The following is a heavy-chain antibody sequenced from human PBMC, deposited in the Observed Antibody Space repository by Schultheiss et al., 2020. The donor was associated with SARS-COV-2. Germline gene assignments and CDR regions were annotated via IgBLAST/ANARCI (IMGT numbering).Heavy chain of an antibody. CDR3: ARYYYDSSGYYRGYYYYMDV. CDR1: GGSISSGGYY. D-gene: IGHD3-22*01. CDR2: IYYSGST. Sequence: SETLSLTCAVSGGSISSGGYYWSWIRQHPGKGLEWIGYIYYSGSTNYNPSLKSRVTISVDTSKNQFSLKLSSVTAADTAVYYCARYYYDSSGYYRGYYYYMDVWGKGTTVTVSS. J-gene: IGHJ6*03. V-gene: IGHV4-61*08.